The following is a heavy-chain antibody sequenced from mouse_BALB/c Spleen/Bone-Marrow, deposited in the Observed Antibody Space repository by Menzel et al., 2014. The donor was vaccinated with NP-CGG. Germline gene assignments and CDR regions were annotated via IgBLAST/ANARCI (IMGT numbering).Heavy chain of an antibody. Sequence: EVMLVESGGGLVQPGGSRKLSCAASGFTFSSFGMHWVRQAPEGGLEWVAYISSGTSTIYYADTVKGRFTISRDNPKNTLFLQMTSLRSEDTAIYYCARDDGYYIRNAMDYWGQGTSVTVSS. CDR2: ISSGTSTI. D-gene: IGHD2-3*01. CDR1: GFTFSSFG. V-gene: IGHV5-17*02. J-gene: IGHJ4*01. CDR3: ARDDGYYIRNAMDY.